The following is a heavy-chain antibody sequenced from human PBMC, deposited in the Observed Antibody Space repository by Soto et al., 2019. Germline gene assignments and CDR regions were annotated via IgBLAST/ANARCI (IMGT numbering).Heavy chain of an antibody. CDR2: ISFDGSTR. V-gene: IGHV3-30*03. Sequence: QVQLVESGGGVVQSGRSLRLSCAASGFTFNIYGLHWVRQTPGKGLEWVAAISFDGSTRSYADSAKGRFTISRDDSKKTLHLVMNSLRSEDTAVYYCGRDTSMGGRYYYGVGVWGQGTTVTVSS. J-gene: IGHJ6*02. CDR1: GFTFNIYG. D-gene: IGHD2-15*01. CDR3: GRDTSMGGRYYYGVGV.